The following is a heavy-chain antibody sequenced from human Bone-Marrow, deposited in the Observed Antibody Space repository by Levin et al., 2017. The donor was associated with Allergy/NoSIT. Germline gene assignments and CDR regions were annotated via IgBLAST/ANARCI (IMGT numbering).Heavy chain of an antibody. Sequence: ASVKVSCKAPGDTFTNYYMHWVRQAPGQGLEWVGIINPSGSSTKYAQNFQGRVTVTRDTSTSTVYMELSSLRSEDTAVYFCARGVQQLGNFDFWGQGTLVTVSS. CDR1: GDTFTNYY. J-gene: IGHJ4*02. CDR3: ARGVQQLGNFDF. CDR2: INPSGSST. V-gene: IGHV1-46*01. D-gene: IGHD6-6*01.